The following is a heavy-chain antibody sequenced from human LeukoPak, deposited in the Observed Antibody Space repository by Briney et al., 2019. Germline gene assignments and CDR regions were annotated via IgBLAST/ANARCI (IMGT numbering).Heavy chain of an antibody. CDR2: LDHSGST. CDR1: GYSISNGYY. Sequence: SETLSLTCTVSGYSISNGYYWGWIRQPPGKGLERIGSLDHSGSTYYNPSLKSRVTISVDTSKNQFSLKLSSVTATDTAVYYCARDETYSSDWQSNHYYYYMDVWGKGTTVTVSS. V-gene: IGHV4-38-2*02. J-gene: IGHJ6*03. CDR3: ARDETYSSDWQSNHYYYYMDV. D-gene: IGHD6-19*01.